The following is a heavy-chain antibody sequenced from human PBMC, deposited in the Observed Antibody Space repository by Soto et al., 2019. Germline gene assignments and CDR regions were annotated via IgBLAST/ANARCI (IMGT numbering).Heavy chain of an antibody. CDR1: GFTFSSYG. V-gene: IGHV3-33*01. Sequence: VQLVESGGGVVQPGRSLRLSCAASGFTFSSYGMHWVRQAPGKGLEWVAVIWYDGSNKYYADSVKGRFTISRDNSKNTLYLQMNSLRAEDTAVYYCARDGGYCSSTSCYDSLGDWFDPWGQGTLVTVSS. CDR3: ARDGGYCSSTSCYDSLGDWFDP. CDR2: IWYDGSNK. J-gene: IGHJ5*02. D-gene: IGHD2-2*01.